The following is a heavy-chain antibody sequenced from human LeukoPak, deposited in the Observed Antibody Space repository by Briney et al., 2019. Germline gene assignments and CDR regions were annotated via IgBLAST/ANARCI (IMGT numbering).Heavy chain of an antibody. Sequence: GGSLRLSCAASGFTFRSSAMSWVRQAPGQGLEWVSAISNNGGYTYYADSVQGRFTIPRDNSKSTLCLQMNSRRAEDTAVYYCAKQLGYCSDGSCYFPYWGQGTLVTVSS. CDR1: GFTFRSSA. CDR2: ISNNGGYT. J-gene: IGHJ4*02. V-gene: IGHV3-23*01. CDR3: AKQLGYCSDGSCYFPY. D-gene: IGHD2-15*01.